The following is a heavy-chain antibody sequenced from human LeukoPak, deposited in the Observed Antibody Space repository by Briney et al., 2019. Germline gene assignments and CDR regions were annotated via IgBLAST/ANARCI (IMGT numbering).Heavy chain of an antibody. D-gene: IGHD1-26*01. CDR2: ITDSGGDT. CDR3: AKGSSPSCPYYFDY. CDR1: GFTFGSYA. Sequence: PGGSLRLSCAASGFTFGSYAMSWVRQAQGKGLEWVSAITDSGGDTYYADSVKGRFTISRDNSKNTLYLQMNSLRAEDTAVYCCAKGSSPSCPYYFDYWGQGTLVTVSS. J-gene: IGHJ4*02. V-gene: IGHV3-23*01.